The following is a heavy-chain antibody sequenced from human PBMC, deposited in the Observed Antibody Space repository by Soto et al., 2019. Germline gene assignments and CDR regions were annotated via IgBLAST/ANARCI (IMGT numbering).Heavy chain of an antibody. Sequence: QVQLVESGGGVVQPGRSLRLSCAASGFTFSSYGMHWVRQAPGKGLEWVAVISYDGSNKYYADSVKGRFTISRDNSKNTLYLQMNSLRAEDTAVYYCANAQGAGPEDYWGQGTLVTVSS. V-gene: IGHV3-30*18. J-gene: IGHJ4*02. CDR2: ISYDGSNK. D-gene: IGHD6-19*01. CDR1: GFTFSSYG. CDR3: ANAQGAGPEDY.